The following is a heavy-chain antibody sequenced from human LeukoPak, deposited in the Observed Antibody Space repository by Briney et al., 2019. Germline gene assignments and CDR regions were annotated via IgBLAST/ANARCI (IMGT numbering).Heavy chain of an antibody. CDR2: ISSSSSYI. CDR3: ASCSGGSCYLDY. V-gene: IGHV3-21*01. D-gene: IGHD2-15*01. CDR1: GFTFSSYS. J-gene: IGHJ4*02. Sequence: GSLRLSCAASGFTFSSYSMNWVRQAPGKGLEWVSSISSSSSYIYYADSVKGRFTISRDNAKNSLYLQMNSLRAEDTAVYYCASCSGGSCYLDYWGQGTLVTVSS.